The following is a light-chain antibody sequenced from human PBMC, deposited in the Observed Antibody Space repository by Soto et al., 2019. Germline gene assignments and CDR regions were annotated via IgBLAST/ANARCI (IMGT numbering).Light chain of an antibody. Sequence: DIQMTQSPSSLSASVGDRVTITCRASQSIRNYLNWYRQKPGDAPKLLIYAASTLQPGVPSRFSGSGSGTEFTLTISSLQPEDFATYYCQQSYSTPQTFGQGTKVEIK. CDR1: QSIRNY. V-gene: IGKV1-39*01. CDR2: AAS. J-gene: IGKJ1*01. CDR3: QQSYSTPQT.